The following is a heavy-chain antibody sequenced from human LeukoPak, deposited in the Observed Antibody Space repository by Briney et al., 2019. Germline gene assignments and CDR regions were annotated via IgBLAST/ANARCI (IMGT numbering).Heavy chain of an antibody. D-gene: IGHD4-11*01. CDR1: GFSLSTSGVG. V-gene: IGHV2-5*02. J-gene: IGHJ4*02. CDR3: VHRRIYSPFDY. CDR2: IYWDDDK. Sequence: SGPTLVNPTQTLTLTCTFSGFSLSTSGVGVGWIRQPPGKALEWLALIYWDDDKRNNSSLKSRLTITKDTSKNQVVLTMTNVDPVDAATYYCVHRRIYSPFDYWGQGALVTVSS.